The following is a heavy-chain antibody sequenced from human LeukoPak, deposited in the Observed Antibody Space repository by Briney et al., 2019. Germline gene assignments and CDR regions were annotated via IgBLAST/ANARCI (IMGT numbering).Heavy chain of an antibody. Sequence: GASVKVSCKASGGTFSSYAISWVRQAPGQGLEWMGRIIPILGIANYAQKFQGRVTITTDESTSTAYMELSSLRSEDTAVYYCARDHRHADPSYYSYYMDVWGKGTTVTVSS. CDR1: GGTFSSYA. CDR2: IIPILGIA. J-gene: IGHJ6*03. CDR3: ARDHRHADPSYYSYYMDV. V-gene: IGHV1-69*04.